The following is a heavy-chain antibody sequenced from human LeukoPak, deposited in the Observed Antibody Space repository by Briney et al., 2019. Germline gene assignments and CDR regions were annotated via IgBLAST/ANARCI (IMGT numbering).Heavy chain of an antibody. Sequence: PSETLSLTCTVSGGSISRYYWSWIRQPPGKGLEWIGYIYYSGSTNYNPSLKSRVTISVDTSKNQFSLKLSSVTAADTAVYYCARSGAIAAAGYYYYGMDVWGQGTTVTVSS. CDR3: ARSGAIAAAGYYYYGMDV. D-gene: IGHD6-13*01. V-gene: IGHV4-59*01. J-gene: IGHJ6*02. CDR1: GGSISRYY. CDR2: IYYSGST.